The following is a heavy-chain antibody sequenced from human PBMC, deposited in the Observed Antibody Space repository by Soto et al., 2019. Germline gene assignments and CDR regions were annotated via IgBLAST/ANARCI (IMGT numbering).Heavy chain of an antibody. CDR1: GGSISSGGYY. J-gene: IGHJ6*02. V-gene: IGHV4-31*03. Sequence: SETLSLTCTVSGGSISSGGYYWSWIRQHPGKGLEWIGYIYYSGSTYYNPSLKSRVTISVDTSKNQFSLKLSSVTAADTAVYYCAGPTVTTARNYYYYGMDVWGQGTTVTVSS. CDR3: AGPTVTTARNYYYYGMDV. CDR2: IYYSGST. D-gene: IGHD4-4*01.